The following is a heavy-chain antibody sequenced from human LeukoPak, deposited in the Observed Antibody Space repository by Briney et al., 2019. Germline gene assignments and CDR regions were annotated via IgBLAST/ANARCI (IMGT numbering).Heavy chain of an antibody. Sequence: SVKVSCKTSGGTLSSYAISWVRQAPGQGLEWMGRIIPMFGTTTYAQKFQGRLTITADKSTTTANMELGRLRSEDTAVYYCATDSWGDVVVIATGAFDIWGQGTMVTVSS. CDR3: ATDSWGDVVVIATGAFDI. CDR2: IIPMFGTT. J-gene: IGHJ3*02. CDR1: GGTLSSYA. V-gene: IGHV1-69*06. D-gene: IGHD2-21*01.